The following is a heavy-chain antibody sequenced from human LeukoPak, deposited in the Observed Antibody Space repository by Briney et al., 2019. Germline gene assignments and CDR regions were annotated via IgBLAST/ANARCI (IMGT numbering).Heavy chain of an antibody. J-gene: IGHJ4*02. Sequence: ASVKVSCKASGYTFTGYYMHWVRQAPGQGLEWMGWINPNSGGTNYAQKFQGRVTMTRDTSISTAYMELSRLRSDDTAVYYCATDAPYSSSWYDYWGQGTLVTVSS. V-gene: IGHV1-2*02. CDR1: GYTFTGYY. CDR3: ATDAPYSSSWYDY. CDR2: INPNSGGT. D-gene: IGHD6-13*01.